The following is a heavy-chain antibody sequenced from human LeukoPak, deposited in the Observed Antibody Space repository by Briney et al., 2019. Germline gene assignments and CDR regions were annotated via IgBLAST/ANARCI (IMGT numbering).Heavy chain of an antibody. D-gene: IGHD1-1*01. CDR1: GGSISGYY. V-gene: IGHV4-59*01. Sequence: SETLSLTCTVSGGSISGYYWSWIRQPPGKGLEWIGYISYSGNTNYNPSLKSRVTISVDTSKNQFSLKLSSVTAADTAVYYCARDKGTTGTALDAFDIWGQGTMVTVSS. CDR3: ARDKGTTGTALDAFDI. CDR2: ISYSGNT. J-gene: IGHJ3*02.